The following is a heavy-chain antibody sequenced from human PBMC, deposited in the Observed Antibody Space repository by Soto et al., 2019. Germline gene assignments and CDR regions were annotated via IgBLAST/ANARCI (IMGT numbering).Heavy chain of an antibody. CDR1: GYTFTSYG. J-gene: IGHJ4*02. V-gene: IGHV1-18*01. Sequence: QVHLVQSGAEVKKPGASVKVSCKGSGYTFTSYGITWVRQAPGQGLEWMGWISAHNGNTDYAQKLQGRATVTRDTSTSTAYMELRSLRSDDTAVYYCARGRYGDYWGQGALVTVSS. CDR2: ISAHNGNT. D-gene: IGHD1-1*01. CDR3: ARGRYGDY.